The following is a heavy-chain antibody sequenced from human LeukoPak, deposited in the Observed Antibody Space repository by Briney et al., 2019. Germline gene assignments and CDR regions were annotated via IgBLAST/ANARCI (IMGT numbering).Heavy chain of an antibody. Sequence: GSLRLSCAASGFTFSDYYMSWIRQPPGKGLEWIADIYYSGTTNYNPSLKSRVTISVDTSKNQLSLRLTSVTAADTAVYYCARAISPDSPNRPFDYWGPGTLVTVSS. J-gene: IGHJ4*02. V-gene: IGHV4-59*01. D-gene: IGHD1-14*01. CDR1: GFTFSDYY. CDR3: ARAISPDSPNRPFDY. CDR2: IYYSGTT.